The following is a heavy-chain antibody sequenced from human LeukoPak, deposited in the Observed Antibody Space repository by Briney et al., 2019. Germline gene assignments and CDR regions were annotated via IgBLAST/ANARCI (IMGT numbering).Heavy chain of an antibody. V-gene: IGHV4-59*01. Sequence: SETLSLTCTVSGGSISSYYRSWIRQPPGKGLEWIGYIYYSGSTNYNPSLKSRVTISVDTSKNQFSLKLSSVTAADTAVYYCARDPGVNYGMDVWGQGTTVTVSS. D-gene: IGHD7-27*01. CDR2: IYYSGST. CDR3: ARDPGVNYGMDV. J-gene: IGHJ6*02. CDR1: GGSISSYY.